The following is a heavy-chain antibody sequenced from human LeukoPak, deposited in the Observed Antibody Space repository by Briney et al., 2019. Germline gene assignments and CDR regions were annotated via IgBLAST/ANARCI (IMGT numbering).Heavy chain of an antibody. V-gene: IGHV3-66*01. D-gene: IGHD3-22*01. CDR1: GFTVSSNY. CDR2: IYSGGST. CDR3: ARFHYDSSGYQGMDV. Sequence: PGGSLRLSCAASGFTVSSNYMSWVRQAPGKGLEWVSVIYSGGSTYYADSMKGRFTISRDSSKNTLYLQMNSLRAEDTAVYYCARFHYDSSGYQGMDVWGQGTTVTVSS. J-gene: IGHJ6*02.